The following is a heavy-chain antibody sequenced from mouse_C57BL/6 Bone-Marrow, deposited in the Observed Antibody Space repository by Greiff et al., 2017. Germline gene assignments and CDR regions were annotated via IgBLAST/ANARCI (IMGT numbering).Heavy chain of an antibody. V-gene: IGHV1-72*01. CDR3: AREGDYDYDEAWFAY. J-gene: IGHJ3*01. CDR2: IDPNSGGT. D-gene: IGHD2-4*01. Sequence: QVQLQQPGAELVKPGASVKLSCKASGYTFTSYWMHWVKQRPGRGLEWIGRIDPNSGGTKYNEKFKSKATLTVDKPSSTAYMQLSCLTSEDSAVYYCAREGDYDYDEAWFAYWGQGTLVTVSA. CDR1: GYTFTSYW.